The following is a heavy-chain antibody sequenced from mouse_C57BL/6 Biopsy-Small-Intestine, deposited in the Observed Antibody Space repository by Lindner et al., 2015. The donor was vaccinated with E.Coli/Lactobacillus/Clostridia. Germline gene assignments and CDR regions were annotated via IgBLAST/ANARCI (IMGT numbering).Heavy chain of an antibody. CDR1: GFNIKDYY. D-gene: IGHD2-10*02. Sequence: VQLQESGAELVKPGASVKLSCTASGFNIKDYYIHWVKQRTEQGLEWIGRIDPEDGEAKYAPKFQGKATITADTSSNTAYLQLSSLTSEDTAVYYCARNPYGNYVGGVMDYWGQGTSVTVSS. CDR3: ARNPYGNYVGGVMDY. V-gene: IGHV14-2*01. CDR2: IDPEDGEA. J-gene: IGHJ4*01.